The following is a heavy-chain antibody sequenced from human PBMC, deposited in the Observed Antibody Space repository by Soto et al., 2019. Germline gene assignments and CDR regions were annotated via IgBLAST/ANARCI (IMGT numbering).Heavy chain of an antibody. CDR3: AIWSNWNPLYYRGMDV. V-gene: IGHV1-69*06. J-gene: IGHJ6*02. CDR1: GGAFTNYS. Sequence: QVXLLQSGAEVKKPGSSVKVSCKVSGGAFTNYSLNWXXXAPGQGXXXXXPFIPLHNTSNYSLKLLGRGSVTADISSNTVYMHLSGLTSDDTATYYCAIWSNWNPLYYRGMDVWGQGTTVTVSS. CDR2: FIPLHNTS. D-gene: IGHD1-20*01.